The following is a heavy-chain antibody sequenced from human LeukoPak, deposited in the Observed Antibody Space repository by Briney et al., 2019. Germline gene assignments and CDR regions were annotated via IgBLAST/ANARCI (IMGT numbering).Heavy chain of an antibody. CDR2: INPNNGGT. J-gene: IGHJ4*02. CDR3: ARVDGGEWYYFDY. D-gene: IGHD2-8*02. CDR1: GYTVTGYY. V-gene: IGHV1-2*02. Sequence: ASVKLSWKASGYTVTGYYMHWVRQAPGQGLEWMGWINPNNGGTNYAQAFQGRVTMTLDTSISTGYMELRRLRSDDTATYYCARVDGGEWYYFDYWGQGTLVTVSS.